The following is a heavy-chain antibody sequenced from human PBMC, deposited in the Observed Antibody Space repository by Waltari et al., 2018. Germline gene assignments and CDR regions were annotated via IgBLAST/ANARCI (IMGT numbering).Heavy chain of an antibody. V-gene: IGHV1-46*01. Sequence: QVQLVQSGAEVKKPGASVKVSCKAYGNTFTSYYVHWVRQATGQGLEWMGLINPRGGTTTYAQQFQGRVTMTGDTSTSRVYMELSSLRSEDTAVYYCAIYSSGWYPWGQGTLVTVSS. J-gene: IGHJ5*02. CDR2: INPRGGTT. D-gene: IGHD6-19*01. CDR1: GNTFTSYY. CDR3: AIYSSGWYP.